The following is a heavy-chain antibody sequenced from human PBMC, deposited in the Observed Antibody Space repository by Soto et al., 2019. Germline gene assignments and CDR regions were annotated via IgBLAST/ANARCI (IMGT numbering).Heavy chain of an antibody. Sequence: SETLSLTCTVSSGSISTYYWSWIRQPPGKGLEWIGYTYNSGITNYNPSLKSRVTMSVDTSKNQFSLKLTSVTAADTAVYYCARATRVGAPPAYFFDSWGQGTLVTVSS. D-gene: IGHD2-15*01. CDR1: SGSISTYY. CDR3: ARATRVGAPPAYFFDS. J-gene: IGHJ4*02. CDR2: TYNSGIT. V-gene: IGHV4-59*01.